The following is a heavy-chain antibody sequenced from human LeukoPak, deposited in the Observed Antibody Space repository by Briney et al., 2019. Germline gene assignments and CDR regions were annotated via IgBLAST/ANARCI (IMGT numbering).Heavy chain of an antibody. D-gene: IGHD2-2*01. CDR3: AKDEDARPMYFQH. J-gene: IGHJ1*01. Sequence: GGSLRLSCAASGFTFISYAMSWVRQAPGKGLEWVSAISGSGGSIHYADSVKGRFTISRDDSKNTLYLQMNTSRAEDTAVYYCAKDEDARPMYFQHWGQGTLVTVSS. V-gene: IGHV3-23*01. CDR1: GFTFISYA. CDR2: ISGSGGSI.